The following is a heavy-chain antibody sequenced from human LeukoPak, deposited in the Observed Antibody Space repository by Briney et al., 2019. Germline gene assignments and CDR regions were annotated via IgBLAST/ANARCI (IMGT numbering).Heavy chain of an antibody. CDR3: ARPNLSSGWLEAFDI. CDR1: GGSISSSSYY. CDR2: IYYSGST. Sequence: SETLSLTCTVSGGSISSSSYYWGWIRQPPGKGLEWIGSIYYSGSTYYNPSLKSRVTISVDTSKNQFSLKLSSVTAADTAVYYCARPNLSSGWLEAFDIWGQGTMITVSS. J-gene: IGHJ3*02. D-gene: IGHD6-19*01. V-gene: IGHV4-39*07.